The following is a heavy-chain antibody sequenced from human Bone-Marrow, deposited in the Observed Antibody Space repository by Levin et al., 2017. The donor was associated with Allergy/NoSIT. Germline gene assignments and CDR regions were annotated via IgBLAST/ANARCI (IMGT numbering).Heavy chain of an antibody. Sequence: GESLKISCAASGFTFGDYWMSWVRQAPGKGLEWVANIKHDGSQKYHVDSVKGRFTISRDNAKNSLYLQMKSLSAEDTAVYYCARVGTGIVDRGHDYWGQGTLVTVSS. CDR1: GFTFGDYW. CDR3: ARVGTGIVDRGHDY. V-gene: IGHV3-7*01. D-gene: IGHD2-8*02. J-gene: IGHJ4*02. CDR2: IKHDGSQK.